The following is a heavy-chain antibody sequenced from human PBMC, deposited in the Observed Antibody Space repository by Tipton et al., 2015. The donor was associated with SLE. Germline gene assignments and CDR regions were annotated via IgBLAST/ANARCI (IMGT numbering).Heavy chain of an antibody. V-gene: IGHV4-59*08. CDR3: ARHAVPGPRFDYRRSWGIDA. CDR1: RGSLNGFH. CDR2: ISDSGTT. D-gene: IGHD3-9*01. Sequence: TLSLTCTVSRGSLNGFHWTWIRQPPGKRLEWIGYISDSGTTDYNPSLRSRVTLSVDTSKSQFSLKVTSVTAADTALYFCARHAVPGPRFDYRRSWGIDAWGQGMLVIVSS. J-gene: IGHJ5*02.